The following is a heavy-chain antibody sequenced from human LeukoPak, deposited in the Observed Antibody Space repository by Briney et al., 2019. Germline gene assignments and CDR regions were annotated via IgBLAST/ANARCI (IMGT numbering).Heavy chain of an antibody. Sequence: ASVKVSCKASGYTFTSYDINWVRQATGQGLEWMGWISAYNGNTNYAQKLQGRVTMTTDTSTSTAYMELRSLRSDDTAVYYCVWAVAANNGYFQHWGQGTLVTVSS. V-gene: IGHV1-18*01. J-gene: IGHJ1*01. CDR1: GYTFTSYD. CDR2: ISAYNGNT. D-gene: IGHD6-19*01. CDR3: VWAVAANNGYFQH.